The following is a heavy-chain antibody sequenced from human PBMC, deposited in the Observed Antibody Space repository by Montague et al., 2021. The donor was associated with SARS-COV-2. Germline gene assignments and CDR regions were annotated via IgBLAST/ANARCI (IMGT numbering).Heavy chain of an antibody. D-gene: IGHD4-17*01. V-gene: IGHV4-39*01. CDR1: GRSMRSNRFY. CDR2: VFYSGSP. J-gene: IGHJ6*02. Sequence: SETLSLTCNVSGRSMRSNRFYWVWIRQPPGRSLEWIGYVFYSGSPYYNPSLKSRVTISADTSKNEFSLEMTSVTAADTAVYYCAIQAGDYADFGGVYEYNGLDVWGQGTTVTVSS. CDR3: AIQAGDYADFGGVYEYNGLDV.